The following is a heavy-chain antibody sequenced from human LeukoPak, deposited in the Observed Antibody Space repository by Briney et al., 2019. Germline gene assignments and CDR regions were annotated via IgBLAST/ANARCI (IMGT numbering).Heavy chain of an antibody. V-gene: IGHV3-7*03. D-gene: IGHD5-18*01. CDR2: IKQDGNER. J-gene: IGHJ4*02. CDR3: ARGRYSYIDY. CDR1: GFTLSSYN. Sequence: GGSLRLSCAVSGFTLSSYNMSWVRQAPGKGREWVANIKQDGNERNYVDSVKGRFTISRDNAKNSLFLQMNSLRAEDTAVYYCARGRYSYIDYWGQGTLVTVSS.